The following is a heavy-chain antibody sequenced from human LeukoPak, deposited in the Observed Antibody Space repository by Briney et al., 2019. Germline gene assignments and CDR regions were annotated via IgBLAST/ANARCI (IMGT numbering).Heavy chain of an antibody. J-gene: IGHJ6*01. CDR2: VNRDGSET. CDR3: ARNIGMAV. V-gene: IGHV3-7*03. D-gene: IGHD2/OR15-2a*01. Sequence: GGSLRLSCGASGFALSSHWMTWVRQVPGRGPEWVANVNRDGSETYYLDSVKGRFTISKDNAKNSLYLQMNSLRAEDTALYHCARNIGMAVWGEGTTVIVSS. CDR1: GFALSSHW.